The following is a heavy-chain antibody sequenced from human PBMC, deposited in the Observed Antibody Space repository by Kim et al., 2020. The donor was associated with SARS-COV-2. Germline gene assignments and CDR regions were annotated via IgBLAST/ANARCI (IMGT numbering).Heavy chain of an antibody. J-gene: IGHJ3*02. CDR2: IYPGDSDT. V-gene: IGHV5-51*01. CDR3: ARPLTMVRGVMGAFDI. CDR1: GYSFTSYW. D-gene: IGHD3-10*01. Sequence: GESLKISCKGSGYSFTSYWIGWVRQMPGKGLEWMGIIYPGDSDTRYSPSFQGQVTISADKSISTAYLQWSSLKASDTAMYYCARPLTMVRGVMGAFDIWGQGTMVTVSS.